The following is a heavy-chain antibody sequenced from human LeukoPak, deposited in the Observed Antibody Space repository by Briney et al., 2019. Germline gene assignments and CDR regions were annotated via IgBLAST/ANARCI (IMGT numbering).Heavy chain of an antibody. D-gene: IGHD3-22*01. Sequence: GGSLRLSCAASGFTFSSYAMHWVRQAPGKGLEWVAVISYDGSNKYYADSVKGRFTISRDNSKNTLYLQMNSLRAEDTAVYYCAKAQGYYDSSRGTDYWGQGTLVTVSS. CDR1: GFTFSSYA. V-gene: IGHV3-30-3*01. J-gene: IGHJ4*02. CDR3: AKAQGYYDSSRGTDY. CDR2: ISYDGSNK.